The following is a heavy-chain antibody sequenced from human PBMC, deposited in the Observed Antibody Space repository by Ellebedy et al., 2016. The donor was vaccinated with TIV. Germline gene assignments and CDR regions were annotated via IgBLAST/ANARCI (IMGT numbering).Heavy chain of an antibody. Sequence: GESLKISCVASGFTLSGYYMHWVRQAPGKGLVWVARINTDGSSTSYADSVEGRFTISRDNSKKTLYLEMIGLRVEDTAVYYCARESVRYFDWDSWGQGTLVTV. CDR3: ARESVRYFDWDS. D-gene: IGHD3-9*01. J-gene: IGHJ4*02. CDR1: GFTLSGYY. V-gene: IGHV3-74*01. CDR2: INTDGSST.